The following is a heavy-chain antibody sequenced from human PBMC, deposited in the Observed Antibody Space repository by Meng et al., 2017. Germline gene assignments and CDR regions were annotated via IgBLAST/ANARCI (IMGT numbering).Heavy chain of an antibody. CDR1: GYTFTGYY. CDR3: ASRYDSSGSAAFQH. CDR2: INPNSGGT. D-gene: IGHD3-22*01. J-gene: IGHJ1*01. Sequence: QRQPVQSVADVKKPGASVKVSCKSSGYTFTGYYMHCVRHAPGQWLEWMGWINPNSGGTNYAQKCQGRVTMTRDTSISTAYMELSRLRSDDTAVYYCASRYDSSGSAAFQHWGQGTLVTVSS. V-gene: IGHV1-2*02.